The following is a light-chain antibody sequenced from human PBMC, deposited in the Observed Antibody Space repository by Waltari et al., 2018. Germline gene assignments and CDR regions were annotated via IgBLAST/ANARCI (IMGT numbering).Light chain of an antibody. CDR2: DLN. CDR3: SSYTTSSTLV. Sequence: QSALTQPASVSGSPGQSITISCTGSNSDIGGYNFVSWYQQHPGKAPKLMIYDLNKRPSGVSYRFSASKSGKTASLTISGLQAEDEANYYCSSYTTSSTLVFGGGTKVTVL. J-gene: IGLJ2*01. V-gene: IGLV2-14*03. CDR1: NSDIGGYNF.